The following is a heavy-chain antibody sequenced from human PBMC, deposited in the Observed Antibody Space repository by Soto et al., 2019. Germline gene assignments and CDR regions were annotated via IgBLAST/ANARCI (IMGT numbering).Heavy chain of an antibody. V-gene: IGHV4-30-4*02. CDR1: GGSISSDDYY. D-gene: IGHD2-2*01. CDR3: ARGARGYRALDY. J-gene: IGHJ4*02. Sequence: SETLSLTCTVSGGSISSDDYYWSWIRQPPGKGLEWIGFMSYSGSTSYNASLKSRVTISVDTSKNQFSLKLSSVTAADTAVYYCARGARGYRALDYWGQGTLVTVSS. CDR2: MSYSGST.